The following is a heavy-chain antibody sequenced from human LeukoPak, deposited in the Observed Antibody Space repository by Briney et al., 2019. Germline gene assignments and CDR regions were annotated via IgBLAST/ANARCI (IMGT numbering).Heavy chain of an antibody. D-gene: IGHD6-6*01. Sequence: ASVKVSCKASGYTFTSYDINWVRQATGQGLEWMGWMNPNSGNTGYAQKFKGRVTMTRNTSISTAYMELSSLRSEDRAVYYCARPYITSANWFDPWGQGTLVTVSS. V-gene: IGHV1-8*01. CDR1: GYTFTSYD. J-gene: IGHJ5*02. CDR3: ARPYITSANWFDP. CDR2: MNPNSGNT.